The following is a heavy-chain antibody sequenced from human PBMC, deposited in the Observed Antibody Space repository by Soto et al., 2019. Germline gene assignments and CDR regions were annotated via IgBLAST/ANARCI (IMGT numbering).Heavy chain of an antibody. D-gene: IGHD3-10*02. CDR2: IIPLFGTT. V-gene: IGHV1-69*13. CDR1: GGSFSTYP. J-gene: IGHJ5*01. Sequence: SVKVSCKASGGSFSTYPLSWVRQAPGQGLEWLGDIIPLFGTTNYAQKFQGRVTITADDSTSTAYMELSSLTSADTAVYYCAMNVDSGYYVRWFDSWGQGTLVIVSS. CDR3: AMNVDSGYYVRWFDS.